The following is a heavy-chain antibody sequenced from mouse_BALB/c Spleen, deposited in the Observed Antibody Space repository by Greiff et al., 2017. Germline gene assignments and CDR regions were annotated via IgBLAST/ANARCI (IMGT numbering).Heavy chain of an antibody. CDR3: VRGGDC. V-gene: IGHV2-9-2*01. CDR2: IWTGGGT. Sequence: QVQLQQSGPGLVAPSQSLSITCTVSGFSLTSYDISWIRQPPGKGLEWLGVIWTGGGTNYNSAFMSRLSISKDNSKSQVFLKMNSLQTDDTAIYYCVRGGDCWGQGTSVTVSS. CDR1: GFSLTSYD. J-gene: IGHJ4*01.